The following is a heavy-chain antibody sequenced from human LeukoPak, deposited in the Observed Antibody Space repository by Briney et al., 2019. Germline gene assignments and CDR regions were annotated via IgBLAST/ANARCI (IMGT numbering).Heavy chain of an antibody. CDR3: ARFVTGDGAFDI. Sequence: SETLSLTCTVSGGSISSSSYYWGWIRQPPGKGLEWIGGIYYSGNTYYNPSLRGRVTISVDTSKNQFSLKLSSVTAADTAVYYCARFVTGDGAFDIWGQGTVVTVSS. J-gene: IGHJ3*02. D-gene: IGHD7-27*01. CDR1: GGSISSSSYY. V-gene: IGHV4-39*01. CDR2: IYYSGNT.